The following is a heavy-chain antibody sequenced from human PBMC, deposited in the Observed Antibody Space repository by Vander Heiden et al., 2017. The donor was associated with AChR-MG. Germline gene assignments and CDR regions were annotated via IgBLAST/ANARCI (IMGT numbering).Heavy chain of an antibody. CDR2: IGTAGDT. V-gene: IGHV3-13*01. CDR3: ARAPSIFDAFDI. Sequence: EVQLVESGGGLVQPGGSLRLSCAASGFTFSSYDMHWVRQATGKGLEWVSAIGTAGDTYYPGSVKGRFTISRENAKNSLYLQMNSLRAGDTAVYYCARAPSIFDAFDIWGQGTMVTVSS. D-gene: IGHD2-21*01. J-gene: IGHJ3*02. CDR1: GFTFSSYD.